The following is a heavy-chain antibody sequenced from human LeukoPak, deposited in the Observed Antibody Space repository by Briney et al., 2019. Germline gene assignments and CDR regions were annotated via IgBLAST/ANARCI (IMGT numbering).Heavy chain of an antibody. Sequence: GGSLRLSCVASGFTFSSYEMNWVRQAPGKGLEWVSYISGSTTYTNYADSVRGRFTISRDNSKNSLYLQMNSLRAEDTAVYYCARDREVVAFDIWGQGTMVTVSS. CDR3: ARDREVVAFDI. V-gene: IGHV3-21*04. D-gene: IGHD2-15*01. CDR1: GFTFSSYE. J-gene: IGHJ3*02. CDR2: ISGSTTYT.